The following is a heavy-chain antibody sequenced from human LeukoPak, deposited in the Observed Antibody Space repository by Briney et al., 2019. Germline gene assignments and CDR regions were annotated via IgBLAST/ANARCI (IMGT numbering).Heavy chain of an antibody. CDR3: VKEGIAAAGTEGVVEGYFDY. V-gene: IGHV3-64D*06. CDR2: ISSNGGST. J-gene: IGHJ4*02. CDR1: GFTFSSYA. Sequence: GGSLRLSCSASGFTFSSYAMHWVRQAPGKGLEYVSAISSNGGSTYYADSVKGRFTISRDNSKNTLYLQMSSLRAEDTAVYYCVKEGIAAAGTEGVVEGYFDYWGQGTLVTVSS. D-gene: IGHD6-13*01.